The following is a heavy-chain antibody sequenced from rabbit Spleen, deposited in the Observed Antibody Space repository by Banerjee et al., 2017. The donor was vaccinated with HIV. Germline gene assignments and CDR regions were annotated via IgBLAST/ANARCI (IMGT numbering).Heavy chain of an antibody. J-gene: IGHJ4*01. D-gene: IGHD7-1*01. V-gene: IGHV1S45*01. CDR2: INTISGDN. CDR3: ARDAGGDGYSNDL. CDR1: GFSFSSAYD. Sequence: QEQLEESGGDLVQPEGSLTLTCTASGFSFSSAYDMCWGRQAPGKGLEWIACINTISGDNVYATWAKGRFTISKTSSTTVTLQMTSLTAADTATYFCARDAGGDGYSNDLWGPGTLVTVS.